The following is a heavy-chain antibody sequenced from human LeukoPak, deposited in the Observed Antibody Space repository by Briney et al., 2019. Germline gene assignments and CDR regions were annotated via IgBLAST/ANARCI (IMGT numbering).Heavy chain of an antibody. J-gene: IGHJ4*02. CDR3: ARDHGSDFDY. CDR1: GFAFSDYY. Sequence: GGSLRLSCAASGFAFSDYYMSWMRQAPGKGLEWVSYISSSGNNLYYADSVKGRFTISRDNAKNSLYLQMDSLRAEDTAVYYCARDHGSDFDYWGQGILVTVSS. CDR2: ISSSGNNL. V-gene: IGHV3-11*04.